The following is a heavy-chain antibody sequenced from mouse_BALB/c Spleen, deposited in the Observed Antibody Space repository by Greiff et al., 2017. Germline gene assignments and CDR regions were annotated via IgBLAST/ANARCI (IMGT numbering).Heavy chain of an antibody. Sequence: EVKLVESGGGLVQPGGSRKLSCAASGFTFSSFGMHWVRQAPEKGLEWVAYISSGSSTIYYADTVKGRFTISRDNPKNTLFLQMTSLRSEDTAMYYCARDYDGYFYYFDYWGQGTTLTVSS. D-gene: IGHD2-3*01. J-gene: IGHJ2*01. CDR3: ARDYDGYFYYFDY. CDR1: GFTFSSFG. CDR2: ISSGSSTI. V-gene: IGHV5-17*02.